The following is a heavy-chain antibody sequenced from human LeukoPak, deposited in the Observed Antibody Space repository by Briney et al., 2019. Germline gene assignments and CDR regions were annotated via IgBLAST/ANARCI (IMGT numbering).Heavy chain of an antibody. J-gene: IGHJ4*02. V-gene: IGHV3-43*01. Sequence: GGSLRLSCAASGFTFDDYTMHWVRQAPGKGLEWVSLISWDGGSTYYADSVKGRFTISRDNSKNTLYLQMNSLRAEDTAVYYCAKDTRYFDYWGQGTLVTVSS. CDR1: GFTFDDYT. CDR2: ISWDGGST. CDR3: AKDTRYFDY.